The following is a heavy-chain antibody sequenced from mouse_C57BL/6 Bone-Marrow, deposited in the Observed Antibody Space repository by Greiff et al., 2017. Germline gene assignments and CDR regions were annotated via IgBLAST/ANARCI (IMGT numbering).Heavy chain of an antibody. D-gene: IGHD2-3*01. J-gene: IGHJ4*01. CDR2: INPSTGGT. CDR1: GYSFTGYY. CDR3: AMAGWLLFYAMDY. Sequence: VQLQQSGPELVKPGASVKISCKASGYSFTGYYMNWVKQSPEKSLEWIGEINPSTGGTTYNQKFKAKATLTVDKSSSTAYMQLKSLTSEDSAVYYCAMAGWLLFYAMDYWGQGTSVTVSS. V-gene: IGHV1-42*01.